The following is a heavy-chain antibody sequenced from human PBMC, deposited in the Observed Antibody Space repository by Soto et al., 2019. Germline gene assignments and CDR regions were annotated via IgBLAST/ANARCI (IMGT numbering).Heavy chain of an antibody. D-gene: IGHD1-20*01. J-gene: IGHJ6*02. CDR1: GYTLTELS. CDR3: ATLNLPVYYYGMDV. CDR2: ISAYNGNT. Sequence: ASVKVSCKVSGYTLTELSMHWVRQAPGQGLEWMGWISAYNGNTNYAQKLQGRVTMTTDTSTSTAYMELRSLRSDDTAVYYCATLNLPVYYYGMDVWGQGTTVTVSS. V-gene: IGHV1-18*01.